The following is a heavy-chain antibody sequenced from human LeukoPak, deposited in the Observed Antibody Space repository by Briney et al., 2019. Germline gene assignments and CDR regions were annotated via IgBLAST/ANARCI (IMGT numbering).Heavy chain of an antibody. CDR1: GFTFTTSA. CDR3: AAVPNANAWYWDDAFDI. V-gene: IGHV1-58*01. Sequence: ETSVKVSCKASGFTFTTSAVQWVRQARGQGLEWIGPIIVGSGNTDHAQKFQGRLTITRDISTSTAYMELSSLTSDDTAVYYCAAVPNANAWYWDDAFDIWGQGTMVTVSS. CDR2: IIVGSGNT. D-gene: IGHD2-8*02. J-gene: IGHJ3*02.